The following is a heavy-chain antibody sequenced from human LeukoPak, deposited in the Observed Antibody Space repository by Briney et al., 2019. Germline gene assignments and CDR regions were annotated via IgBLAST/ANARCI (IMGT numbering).Heavy chain of an antibody. J-gene: IGHJ4*02. D-gene: IGHD6-13*01. CDR3: AMSRSSSWFLFDY. Sequence: PSETLSLTCTVSGSSISSYYWSWIRQPPGKGLEWIGYIYYSGSTNYNPSLKSRVTISVGTSKNQFSLKLNSVTAADTAVYYCAMSRSSSWFLFDYCGQGNLVTVSS. V-gene: IGHV4-59*01. CDR2: IYYSGST. CDR1: GSSISSYY.